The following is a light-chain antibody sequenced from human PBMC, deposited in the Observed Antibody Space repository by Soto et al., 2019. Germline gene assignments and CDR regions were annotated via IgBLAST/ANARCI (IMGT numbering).Light chain of an antibody. V-gene: IGKV1-39*01. Sequence: ILITQSPSTLSTFVGATVTLTCRASQSTSSWVAWYQQKPGKAPNLLIYAASSLQSGVPSRFSGSGSGTEFTLTINSLQPEDFATYYCQQSYRTPLTFGGGTKVDIK. CDR3: QQSYRTPLT. J-gene: IGKJ4*01. CDR2: AAS. CDR1: QSTSSW.